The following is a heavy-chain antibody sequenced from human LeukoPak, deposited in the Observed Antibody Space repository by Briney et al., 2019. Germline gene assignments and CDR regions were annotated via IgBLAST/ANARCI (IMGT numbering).Heavy chain of an antibody. D-gene: IGHD3-22*01. Sequence: SGPTLVNPTQTLTLTFTFSGFSLNTDGIYVSWIRQPPVKPLEWLARIDWDVDKYYSTSLETRHTISKDPTKNQVVLTMTDMDPVDTATYYCARNSFYYATGGYPPTFYFDYWGQGTLVTVSS. CDR2: IDWDVDK. V-gene: IGHV2-70*11. CDR3: ARNSFYYATGGYPPTFYFDY. CDR1: GFSLNTDGIY. J-gene: IGHJ4*02.